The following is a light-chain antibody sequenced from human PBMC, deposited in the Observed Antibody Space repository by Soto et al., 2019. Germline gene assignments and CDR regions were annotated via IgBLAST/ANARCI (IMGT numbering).Light chain of an antibody. CDR1: SSDVGGYNY. Sequence: QSALTQPRSVSGSPGQSVTISCIGTSSDVGGYNYVSWYQQHPGKAPKLMIYDVSKRPSGVPDRFSGSKSGNTASLTISGLQAEDEADYYCCSYAGSYSVFGGGTKLT. CDR3: CSYAGSYSV. CDR2: DVS. J-gene: IGLJ3*02. V-gene: IGLV2-11*01.